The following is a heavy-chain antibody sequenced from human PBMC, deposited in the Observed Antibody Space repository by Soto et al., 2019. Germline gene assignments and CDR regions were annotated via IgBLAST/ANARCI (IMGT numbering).Heavy chain of an antibody. V-gene: IGHV1-24*01. CDR3: ATQAPYTMIIRY. Sequence: PPASVKVSCKVSGYTLTELSMHWVRQAPGKGLEWMGGFDPEDGETIYAQKFQGRVTMTEDTSTDTAYMELSSLRSEDTAVYYCATQAPYTMIIRYWGQGTLVTVSS. J-gene: IGHJ4*02. D-gene: IGHD3-22*01. CDR1: GYTLTELS. CDR2: FDPEDGET.